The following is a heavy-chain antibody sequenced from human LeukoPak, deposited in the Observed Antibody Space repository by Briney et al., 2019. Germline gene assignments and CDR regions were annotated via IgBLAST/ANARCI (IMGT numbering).Heavy chain of an antibody. J-gene: IGHJ3*02. Sequence: PSETLSLTCAASGYSISSGYYWGWIRQPPGKVLEWIGSIYHSGSTYYNPSLKSRVTISVDTSKNQFSLKLSSVTAADTALYYCARLTYYDILTGYFAFDIWGQGTMVTVSS. CDR3: ARLTYYDILTGYFAFDI. CDR1: GYSISSGYY. CDR2: IYHSGST. D-gene: IGHD3-9*01. V-gene: IGHV4-38-2*01.